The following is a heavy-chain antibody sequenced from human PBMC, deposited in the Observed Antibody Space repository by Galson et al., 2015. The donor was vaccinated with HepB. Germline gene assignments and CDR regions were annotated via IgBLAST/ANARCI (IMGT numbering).Heavy chain of an antibody. D-gene: IGHD3-22*01. V-gene: IGHV3-33*01. Sequence: SLRLSCAASGFTFSSYGMHWVRQAPGKGLEWVAVIWYDGGNKYYADSVKGRFTISRDNSKNTLYLQMNSLRAEDTAVYYCARQITMIIVHDAFDIWGQGTLVTVSS. J-gene: IGHJ3*02. CDR2: IWYDGGNK. CDR3: ARQITMIIVHDAFDI. CDR1: GFTFSSYG.